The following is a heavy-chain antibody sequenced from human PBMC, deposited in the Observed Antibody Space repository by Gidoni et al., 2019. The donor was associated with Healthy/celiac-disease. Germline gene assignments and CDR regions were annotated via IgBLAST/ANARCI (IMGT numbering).Heavy chain of an antibody. V-gene: IGHV1-69*09. D-gene: IGHD2-21*01. CDR1: GGTFSSYA. Sequence: QVQLVQSGAEVKKPGSSVKVSCKASGGTFSSYAISWVRQAPGQGLEWMGRITPILGIANYAQKFQGRVTITADKSTSTAYMELSSLRSEDTAVYYCASRGEQHYFQHWGQGTLVTVSS. J-gene: IGHJ1*01. CDR3: ASRGEQHYFQH. CDR2: ITPILGIA.